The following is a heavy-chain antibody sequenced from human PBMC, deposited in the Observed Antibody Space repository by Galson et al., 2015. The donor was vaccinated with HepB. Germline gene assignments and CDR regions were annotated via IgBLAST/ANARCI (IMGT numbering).Heavy chain of an antibody. V-gene: IGHV3-30-3*01. CDR3: ARDSRRQIQQEHPSDFWSGYFDY. CDR2: ISYDGSNK. Sequence: SLRLSCAASGFTFSSYAMHWVRQAPGKGLEWVAVISYDGSNKYYADSVKGRFTISRDNSKNTLYLQMNSPRAEDTAVYYCARDSRRQIQQEHPSDFWSGYFDYWGQGTLVTVSS. CDR1: GFTFSSYA. D-gene: IGHD3-3*01. J-gene: IGHJ4*02.